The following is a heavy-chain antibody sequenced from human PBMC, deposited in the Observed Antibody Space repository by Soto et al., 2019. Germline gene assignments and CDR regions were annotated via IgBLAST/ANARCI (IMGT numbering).Heavy chain of an antibody. Sequence: QLQLQESGPGLVKPSETLSLTCTVSGGSISSSSYYWGWIRQPPGKGLEWIGSIYYSGSTYYNPALKSRDTISVDTSKNQFSLTLSSVTAADTAVYYCARQARDYDFWSGYYGPFDYWGQGTLVTVSS. D-gene: IGHD3-3*01. CDR1: GGSISSSSYY. J-gene: IGHJ4*02. V-gene: IGHV4-39*01. CDR2: IYYSGST. CDR3: ARQARDYDFWSGYYGPFDY.